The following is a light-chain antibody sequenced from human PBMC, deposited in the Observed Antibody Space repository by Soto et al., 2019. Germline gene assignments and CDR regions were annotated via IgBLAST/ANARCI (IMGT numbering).Light chain of an antibody. CDR3: QHYNSYSEA. J-gene: IGKJ1*01. Sequence: IQMNQSHSTLSASVGDRVTITCRASQSISSWLAWYQQKPGKAPKLLIYKASTLKSGVPSRFSGSGSGTEFTLTISSLQPDDFATYYCQHYNSYSEAFGQGTKV. V-gene: IGKV1-5*03. CDR1: QSISSW. CDR2: KAS.